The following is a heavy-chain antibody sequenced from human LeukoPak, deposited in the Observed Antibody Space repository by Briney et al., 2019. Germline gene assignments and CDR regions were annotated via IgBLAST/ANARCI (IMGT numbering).Heavy chain of an antibody. J-gene: IGHJ4*02. D-gene: IGHD6-6*01. CDR1: GFTVSSNY. Sequence: GGSLTLSCATSGFTVSSNYMRWVRQAPGNGLEWVSVIYSGGSTYYAASVNDRFTISRDNSKITLYLQMNSLRAEDTAVYYCASTSSSYFDYWGQGTLVTVSS. V-gene: IGHV3-53*01. CDR3: ASTSSSYFDY. CDR2: IYSGGST.